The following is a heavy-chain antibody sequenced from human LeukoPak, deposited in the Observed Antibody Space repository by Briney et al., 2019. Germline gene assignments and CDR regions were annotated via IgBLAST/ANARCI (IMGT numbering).Heavy chain of an antibody. CDR1: GYTFTNYY. CDR3: ARSHSSWYCFDP. V-gene: IGHV1-46*01. Sequence: GASVKVSCKASGYTFTNYYMHWVRQAPAQGLEWMGVIDPRGGSTTYAQKVQGRFTMTRDTSTSTVYMELRSLNSEDTAVYYCARSHSSWYCFDPWGQGTLVTVSS. CDR2: IDPRGGST. J-gene: IGHJ5*02. D-gene: IGHD6-13*01.